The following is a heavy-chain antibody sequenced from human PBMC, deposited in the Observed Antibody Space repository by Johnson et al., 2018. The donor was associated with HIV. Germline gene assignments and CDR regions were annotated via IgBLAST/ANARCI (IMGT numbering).Heavy chain of an antibody. CDR1: GFTFSRYA. V-gene: IGHV3-30*04. CDR3: ARGGKYHAFDI. Sequence: QVQLVESGGGVVQPGRSLRLSCAASGFTFSRYAMHWVRQAPGKGLEWVAVISYDGSNKYYADSVKGRFTISRDNPKNTLYLQMNSLIAEDTAVYYCARGGKYHAFDIWGQGTMVTVSS. J-gene: IGHJ3*02. CDR2: ISYDGSNK. D-gene: IGHD3-16*01.